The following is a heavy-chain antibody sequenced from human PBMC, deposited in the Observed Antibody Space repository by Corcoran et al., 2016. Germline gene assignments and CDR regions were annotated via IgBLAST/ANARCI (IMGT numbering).Heavy chain of an antibody. J-gene: IGHJ4*02. Sequence: QVQLVQSGGGVVQPGRSLRLSCAASGFTFSNYGIQWVRQAPGKGLEWVAVISYDGSNKDYADSVQGRFTVSRDNSMNTVSLQMNSVRGEDTAVYYWAKEEPTGGWTAGRGYLTYFDAWGQGLLVTVSS. CDR2: ISYDGSNK. CDR3: AKEEPTGGWTAGRGYLTYFDA. CDR1: GFTFSNYG. D-gene: IGHD6-25*01. V-gene: IGHV3-30*18.